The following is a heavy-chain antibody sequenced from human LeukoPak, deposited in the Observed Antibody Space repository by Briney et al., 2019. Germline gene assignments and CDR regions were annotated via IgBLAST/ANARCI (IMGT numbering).Heavy chain of an antibody. V-gene: IGHV3-73*01. CDR3: TRHNRYSGVFDY. CDR1: GFTFSGSA. D-gene: IGHD3-10*01. J-gene: IGHJ4*02. Sequence: PGGSLRLSCAASGFTFSGSAMHWVRQASGKGLEWVGRIRSKANSYATAYVASVKGRFTISRDDSKNTAYLQMNSLKTEDTAVYYCTRHNRYSGVFDYWGQGTLVTVSS. CDR2: IRSKANSYAT.